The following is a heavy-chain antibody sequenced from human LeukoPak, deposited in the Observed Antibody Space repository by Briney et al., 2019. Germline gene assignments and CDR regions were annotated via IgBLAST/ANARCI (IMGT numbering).Heavy chain of an antibody. CDR1: GGSVNSGNYY. J-gene: IGHJ5*02. Sequence: SSETLSLTCTVSGGSVNSGNYYWRWIRQPPGKGLEWIGYIYYSGSTNYNPSLKSRVTISVDTSKNQFSLKLSSVTAADTAVYYCARGRVRFDPWGQGTLVTVSS. V-gene: IGHV4-61*01. CDR3: ARGRVRFDP. D-gene: IGHD3-10*01. CDR2: IYYSGST.